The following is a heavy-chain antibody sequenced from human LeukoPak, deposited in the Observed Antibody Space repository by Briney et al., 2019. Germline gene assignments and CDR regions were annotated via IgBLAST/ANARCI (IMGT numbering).Heavy chain of an antibody. CDR1: EFIFSGDW. J-gene: IGHJ4*02. CDR2: IKSKTDGGTT. Sequence: GAPRLSCSASEFIFSGDWMSWVRQAPGKGLEWVGRIKSKTDGGTTDYAAPVKGRFTISRDDSKNLLYLQMKSLKTDDTGVYYCSTGAFWGQGTLVTVSS. V-gene: IGHV3-15*01. CDR3: STGAF.